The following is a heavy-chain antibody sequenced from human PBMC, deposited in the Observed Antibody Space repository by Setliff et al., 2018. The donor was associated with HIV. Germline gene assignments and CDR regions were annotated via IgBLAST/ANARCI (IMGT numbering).Heavy chain of an antibody. D-gene: IGHD3-22*01. CDR1: GFTFSSYE. CDR2: ISSSGRTI. V-gene: IGHV3-48*03. Sequence: GGSLRLSCAASGFTFSSYEMNWVRQSPGKWLEWLSYISSSGRTIYYADSVMGRFTISRDNAKNSLYLQMNSLRAEDTTVYYCARDYYDSSGYYYRDAFDMWGQGTMVTVSS. J-gene: IGHJ3*02. CDR3: ARDYYDSSGYYYRDAFDM.